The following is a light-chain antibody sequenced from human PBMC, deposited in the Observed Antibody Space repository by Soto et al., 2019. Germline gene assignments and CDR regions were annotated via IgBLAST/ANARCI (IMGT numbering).Light chain of an antibody. CDR1: QDISNY. V-gene: IGKV1-39*01. Sequence: DIQITQSPASLSASVGDRVTITCQASQDISNYLNWYQQKPGKAPKLLIYAASSLQSGVPSRFSGSGSGTDFTLTISSLQPEDFATYYCQQTYNTPQTFGQGTKVDIK. CDR3: QQTYNTPQT. CDR2: AAS. J-gene: IGKJ1*01.